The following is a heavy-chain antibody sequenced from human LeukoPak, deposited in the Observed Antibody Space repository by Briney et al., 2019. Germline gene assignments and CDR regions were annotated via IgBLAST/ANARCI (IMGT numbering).Heavy chain of an antibody. V-gene: IGHV3-23*01. CDR3: EVGNFDY. CDR2: ISGSGVNT. D-gene: IGHD1-26*01. CDR1: GFTFSSYA. J-gene: IGHJ4*02. Sequence: GGSLRLSCAASGFTFSSYAMSWVRQAPGRGLEWVSAISGSGVNTYYADSVKGRFTISRDNSKNTLYLQMNSLRAEDTAVYYCEVGNFDYWGQGTLVTVSS.